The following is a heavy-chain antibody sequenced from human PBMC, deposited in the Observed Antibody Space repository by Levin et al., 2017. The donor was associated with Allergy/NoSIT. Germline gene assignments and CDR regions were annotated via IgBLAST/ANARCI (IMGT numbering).Heavy chain of an antibody. CDR3: EREEGWGYHYGMDV. V-gene: IGHV3-7*01. Sequence: GGSLRLSCAASGFTFTSFWMTWVRQAPGKGLEWVANIKQDGSETYYVDSVKGRFTISRDNAKNSVYLQMNSLGVDDTAVYYCEREEGWGYHYGMDVWGQGPTVTVSS. D-gene: IGHD3-16*02. CDR1: GFTFTSFW. CDR2: IKQDGSET. J-gene: IGHJ6*02.